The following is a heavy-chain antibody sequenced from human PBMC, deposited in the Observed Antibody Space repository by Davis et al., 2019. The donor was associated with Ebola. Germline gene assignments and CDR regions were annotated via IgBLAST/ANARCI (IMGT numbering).Heavy chain of an antibody. D-gene: IGHD3-9*01. J-gene: IGHJ4*01. CDR1: GFSFSSYC. Sequence: PGGSLRLSCAASGFSFSSYCTNWVRQAPGKGPEWVSSISSRSTYIFYADSVKGRFTTSRDNDRDSPYLQMDSLRVEDTAIYYCARDDFNLSRYDTEDHWGQGTLVTVSS. CDR2: ISSRSTYI. CDR3: ARDDFNLSRYDTEDH. V-gene: IGHV3-21*01.